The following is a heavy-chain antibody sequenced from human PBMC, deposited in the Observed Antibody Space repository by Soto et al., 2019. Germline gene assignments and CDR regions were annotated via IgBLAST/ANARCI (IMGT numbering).Heavy chain of an antibody. CDR2: INPSGGST. D-gene: IGHD3-10*01. CDR3: ARDYYRCRFDP. J-gene: IGHJ5*02. Sequence: QVQLVQSGAAVKKPGASVKVSCKASGYTFTSYYMHWVRQAPGQGLEWMGIINPSGGSTSYAQKFQGRVTMTRYTSTSTVYMELSSLRSEDTAVYYCARDYYRCRFDPWGQGTLVTVSS. CDR1: GYTFTSYY. V-gene: IGHV1-46*01.